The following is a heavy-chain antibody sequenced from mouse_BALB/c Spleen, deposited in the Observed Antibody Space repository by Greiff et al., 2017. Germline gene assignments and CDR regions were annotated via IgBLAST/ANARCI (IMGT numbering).Heavy chain of an antibody. CDR3: ARDGNYYMDY. CDR1: GYSITSDYA. J-gene: IGHJ4*01. V-gene: IGHV3-2*02. CDR2: ISYSGST. Sequence: EVKLQESGPGLVKPSQSLSLTCTVTGYSITSDYAWNWIRQFPGNKLEWMGYISYSGSTSYNPSLKSRISITRDTSKNQFFLQLNSVTTEDSATYYCARDGNYYMDYWGQGTSVTVSS. D-gene: IGHD2-1*01.